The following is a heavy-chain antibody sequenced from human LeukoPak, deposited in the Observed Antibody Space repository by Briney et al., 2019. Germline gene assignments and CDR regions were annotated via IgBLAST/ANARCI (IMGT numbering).Heavy chain of an antibody. J-gene: IGHJ6*02. Sequence: ASVKVSCKASGYTITSYGISWVRQAPGQGLEWMGWISAYNGNTNYAQKLQGRVTMTTDTSTSTAYMELRSLRSDDTAVYYCATDLNENYYYYGMDVWGQGTTVTVSS. CDR2: ISAYNGNT. CDR1: GYTITSYG. V-gene: IGHV1-18*01. CDR3: ATDLNENYYYYGMDV.